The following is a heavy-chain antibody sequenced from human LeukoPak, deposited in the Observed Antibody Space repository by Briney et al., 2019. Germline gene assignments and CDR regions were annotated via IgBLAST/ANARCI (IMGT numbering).Heavy chain of an antibody. CDR2: IYYSGST. Sequence: SETLSLTCTVSGGSISSYYWSWIRQPPGKGLEWIGYIYYSGSTNYNPSLKSRVTISVDTSKNQFSLKLSSVTAADTAVYYCARDLRSSSWYLRPLYYFDYWSQGTLVTVSS. J-gene: IGHJ4*02. CDR1: GGSISSYY. D-gene: IGHD6-13*01. V-gene: IGHV4-59*01. CDR3: ARDLRSSSWYLRPLYYFDY.